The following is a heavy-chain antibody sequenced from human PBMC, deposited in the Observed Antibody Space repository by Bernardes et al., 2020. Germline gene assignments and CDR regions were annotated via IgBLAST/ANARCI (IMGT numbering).Heavy chain of an antibody. CDR2: IDFDGSHI. CDR1: GFTFRGHW. CDR3: ARDLHSSAWD. D-gene: IGHD6-19*01. J-gene: IGHJ4*02. Sequence: GGSLRLSCAASGFTFRGHWMYWVRQAPGKGLEWVSRIDFDGSHIHYADSVKGRFTFSRDNAKNTVSLQMNSLGVDDTAVYYFARDLHSSAWDWSQGTLVTVSS. V-gene: IGHV3-74*01.